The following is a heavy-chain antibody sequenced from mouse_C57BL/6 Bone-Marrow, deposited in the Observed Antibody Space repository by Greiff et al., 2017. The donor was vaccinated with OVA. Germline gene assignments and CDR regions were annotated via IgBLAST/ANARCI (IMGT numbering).Heavy chain of an antibody. CDR3: ARCDYDWFAY. CDR1: GYSITSGYY. J-gene: IGHJ3*01. D-gene: IGHD2-4*01. CDR2: ISYDGSN. V-gene: IGHV3-6*01. Sequence: ESGPGLVKPSQSLSLTCSVTGYSITSGYYWNWIRQFPGNKLEWMGYISYDGSNNYNPSLKNRISITRDTSKNQFFLKLNSVTTEDTATYYCARCDYDWFAYWGQGTLVTVSA.